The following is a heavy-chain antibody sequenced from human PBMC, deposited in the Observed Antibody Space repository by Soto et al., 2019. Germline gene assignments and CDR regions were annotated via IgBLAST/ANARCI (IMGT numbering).Heavy chain of an antibody. CDR2: IYYSGST. D-gene: IGHD2-2*01. V-gene: IGHV4-59*06. CDR1: GGSISSYY. Sequence: PSETLSLTCTVSGGSISSYYWSWIRQHPGKGLEWIGYIYYSGSTYYNPSLKSRVTISVDTSKNQFSLKLSSVTAADTAVYYCARGQCSSTSCYPYYYYYYGMDVWGQGTTVTVSS. J-gene: IGHJ6*02. CDR3: ARGQCSSTSCYPYYYYYYGMDV.